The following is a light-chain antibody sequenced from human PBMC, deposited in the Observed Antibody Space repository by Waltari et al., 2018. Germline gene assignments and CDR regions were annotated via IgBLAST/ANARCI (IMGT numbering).Light chain of an antibody. CDR2: DVS. Sequence: QSALTQPRSVSGSPGQSVTISCTGTSSDVGGYNYVSWYQQHPGKAPQRMIYDVSKRPSGVPDRFSGSKSGNTASLTISGLQAEDEADYYCCSYAGSYTFVFGGGTKLTVL. CDR1: SSDVGGYNY. V-gene: IGLV2-11*02. J-gene: IGLJ2*01. CDR3: CSYAGSYTFV.